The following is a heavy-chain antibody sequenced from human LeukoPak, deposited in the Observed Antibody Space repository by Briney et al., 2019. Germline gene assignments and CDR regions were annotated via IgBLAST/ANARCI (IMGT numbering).Heavy chain of an antibody. Sequence: SETLFLTCSVSGGSIAGSSDYWGWIWQPPGKGLEWIGSVYYTGITDYNPSLKSRATIFVDTSENKFSLNLTSVTAADTAVYYCARRSIAAAVDYWGRGTLVTVSS. D-gene: IGHD6-13*01. J-gene: IGHJ4*02. V-gene: IGHV4-39*01. CDR1: GGSIAGSSDY. CDR3: ARRSIAAAVDY. CDR2: VYYTGIT.